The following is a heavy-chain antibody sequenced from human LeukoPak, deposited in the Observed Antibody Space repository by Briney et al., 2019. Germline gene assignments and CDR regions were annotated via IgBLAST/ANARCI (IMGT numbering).Heavy chain of an antibody. CDR2: VIPILGTT. Sequence: SVKVSCKASGSTFSRSAISWVRQAPGQGVQWVGGVIPILGTTNYAQRFQDRVSITTDDSTSTSYMEFRSLRSVDTAVYYCARDDGSATMGFDSWGQGTLVTVSS. D-gene: IGHD1-26*01. CDR3: ARDDGSATMGFDS. V-gene: IGHV1-69*05. CDR1: GSTFSRSA. J-gene: IGHJ4*02.